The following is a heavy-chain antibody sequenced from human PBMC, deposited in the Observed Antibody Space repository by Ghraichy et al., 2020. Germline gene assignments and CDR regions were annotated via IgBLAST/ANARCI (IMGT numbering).Heavy chain of an antibody. CDR1: GFTFSGSA. J-gene: IGHJ5*02. CDR3: TRHGGIRFLGSFDP. V-gene: IGHV3-73*01. D-gene: IGHD3-3*01. CDR2: IRSKANSYAT. Sequence: GESLNISCAASGFTFSGSAMHWVRQASGKGLEWVGRIRSKANSYATAYAASVKGRFTISRDDSKNTAYLQMNSLKTEDTAVYYCTRHGGIRFLGSFDPWGQGTLVTVSS.